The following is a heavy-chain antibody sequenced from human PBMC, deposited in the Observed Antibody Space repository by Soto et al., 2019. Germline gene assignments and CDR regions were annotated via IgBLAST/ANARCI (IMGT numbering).Heavy chain of an antibody. CDR1: GFTFSSYA. D-gene: IGHD3-22*01. Sequence: PGGSLRLSCAASGFTFSSYAMSWVRQAPGTGLEWVSAISGSGGSTYYADSVKGRFTISRDNSKNTLYLQMNSLRAEDTAVYYCAKFNYDSSGYYLGYFQHWGQGTLVTVS. CDR3: AKFNYDSSGYYLGYFQH. CDR2: ISGSGGST. V-gene: IGHV3-23*01. J-gene: IGHJ1*01.